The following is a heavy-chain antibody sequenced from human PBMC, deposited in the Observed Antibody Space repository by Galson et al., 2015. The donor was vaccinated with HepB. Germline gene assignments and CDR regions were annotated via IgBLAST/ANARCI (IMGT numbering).Heavy chain of an antibody. CDR1: GFTFSSYG. CDR3: ARGDGWLQLYFDY. J-gene: IGHJ4*02. Sequence: SLRLSCAASGFTFSSYGMHWVRQAPGKGLEWVAVIWYDGSNKYYADSVKGRFTISRDNSKNTLYLQMNSLRAEDTAVYYCARGDGWLQLYFDYWGQGTLVTVSS. D-gene: IGHD5-24*01. CDR2: IWYDGSNK. V-gene: IGHV3-33*01.